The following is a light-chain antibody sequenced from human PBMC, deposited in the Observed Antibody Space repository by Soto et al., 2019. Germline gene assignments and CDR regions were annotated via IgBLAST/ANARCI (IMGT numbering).Light chain of an antibody. Sequence: EIVLTQSPGTLCLSPGEGATLSCRASQSVSSSYLAWYQQRPGQAPRLLIYGASNSATGIPDRFSGSGSGTDFTLTISRLEPEDFAVYFCQQYGNSPLTFGGGTKVDSK. CDR1: QSVSSSY. J-gene: IGKJ4*01. CDR2: GAS. CDR3: QQYGNSPLT. V-gene: IGKV3-20*01.